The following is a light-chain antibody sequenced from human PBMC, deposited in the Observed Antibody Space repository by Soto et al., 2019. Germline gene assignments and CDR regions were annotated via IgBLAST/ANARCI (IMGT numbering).Light chain of an antibody. CDR2: EVT. J-gene: IGLJ1*01. Sequence: QSVLTQPASVSGSPGQSITISCAGTSSDVGGYNYVSWYQQHPGKAPKLLIFEVTNRPSGVSNRFSGSKSGNTASLTVSALQAEDEADYYCSSYTDRKHLVFGTGTKVTVL. CDR3: SSYTDRKHLV. V-gene: IGLV2-14*01. CDR1: SSDVGGYNY.